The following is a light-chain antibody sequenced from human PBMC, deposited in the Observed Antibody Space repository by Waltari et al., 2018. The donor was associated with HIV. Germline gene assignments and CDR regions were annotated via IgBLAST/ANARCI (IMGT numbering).Light chain of an antibody. J-gene: IGKJ2*01. V-gene: IGKV1-5*03. CDR3: QQYDSYSGYT. Sequence: DIQMTQSPSTLSASVGDKVTITCRASQSIRTWLAWYQQKPGKAPKLLIYKASNLESAVPSRFNGSGSGTEFTLTINCVQSDDFATYYCQQYDSYSGYTFGQGTKLDIK. CDR1: QSIRTW. CDR2: KAS.